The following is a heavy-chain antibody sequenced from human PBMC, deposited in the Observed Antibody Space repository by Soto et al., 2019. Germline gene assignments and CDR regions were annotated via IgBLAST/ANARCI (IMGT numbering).Heavy chain of an antibody. Sequence: SETLSLTCTVSGGSISSYYWSWIRQPPGKGLEWIGYIYYSGSTNYNPSLKSRVTISVDTSKNQFSLKLSSVTAADTAVYYCTRDGDYDFWSGSYYFDYWGQGTLVTVSS. CDR1: GGSISSYY. CDR2: IYYSGST. V-gene: IGHV4-59*01. D-gene: IGHD3-3*01. CDR3: TRDGDYDFWSGSYYFDY. J-gene: IGHJ4*02.